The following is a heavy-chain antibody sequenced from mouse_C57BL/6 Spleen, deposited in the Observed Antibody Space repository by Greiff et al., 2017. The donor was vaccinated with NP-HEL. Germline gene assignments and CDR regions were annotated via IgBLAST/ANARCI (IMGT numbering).Heavy chain of an antibody. CDR1: GFSFTSYG. CDR3: ARQDSSEDYFDY. V-gene: IGHV2-6-1*01. CDR2: IWSDGST. Sequence: VQVVESGPGLVAPSQSLSITCTVSGFSFTSYGVHWVRQPPGQGLEWLVVIWSDGSTTYNSALKSRLSISKDNSKSQVFLKMNSLQTDDTAMYYCARQDSSEDYFDYWGQGTTLTVSS. D-gene: IGHD3-2*02. J-gene: IGHJ2*01.